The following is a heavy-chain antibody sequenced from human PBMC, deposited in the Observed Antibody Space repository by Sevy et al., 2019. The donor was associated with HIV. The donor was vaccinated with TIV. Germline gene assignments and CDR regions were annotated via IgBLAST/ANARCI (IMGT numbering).Heavy chain of an antibody. CDR2: FSLVWGKL. J-gene: IGHJ4*02. D-gene: IGHD2-2*01. Sequence: GGPLRPSGAASGSTLTTKPLGGFAQPPGKGRGGASFFSLVWGKLNYADPVKGRLTISRDNSKNTLYLQMNSLRAEDTALYYCAREGCSKPHDYWGQGTLVTVSS. CDR1: GSTLTTKP. CDR3: AREGCSKPHDY. V-gene: IGHV3-23*01.